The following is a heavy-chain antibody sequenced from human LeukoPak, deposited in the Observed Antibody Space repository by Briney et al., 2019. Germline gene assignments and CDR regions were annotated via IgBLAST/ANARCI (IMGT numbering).Heavy chain of an antibody. CDR1: GYTLTELS. CDR3: STDPNFDY. V-gene: IGHV1-24*01. CDR2: FDPEDGET. J-gene: IGHJ4*02. Sequence: AAGKVSCKVAGYTLTELSMHWVRQAPGKGLGWMGGFDPEDGETIYSQKFQGRVTMTEDTSTDTAYMELSILRSEDTAVYYCSTDPNFDYWGQGTLVTVSS.